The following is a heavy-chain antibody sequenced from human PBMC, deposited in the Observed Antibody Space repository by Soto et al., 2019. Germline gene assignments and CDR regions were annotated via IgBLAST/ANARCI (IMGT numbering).Heavy chain of an antibody. J-gene: IGHJ5*02. V-gene: IGHV2-5*01. Sequence: QITVKESGPTLVKPTQTLTLSCTFSGFSLSTSEVGVAWIRQPPGKALEWLALLYWNDDNRYSPSLKNRLTITKDTSKNQVILTMINMDPVDTATYYCVHTSGWQHTTWGQGTLVIVSS. CDR1: GFSLSTSEVG. D-gene: IGHD1-1*01. CDR2: LYWNDDN. CDR3: VHTSGWQHTT.